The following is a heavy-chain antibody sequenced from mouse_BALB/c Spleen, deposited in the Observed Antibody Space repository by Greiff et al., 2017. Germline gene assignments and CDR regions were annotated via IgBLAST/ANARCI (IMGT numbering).Heavy chain of an antibody. V-gene: IGHV6-6*02. Sequence: EVMLVESGGGLVQPGGSMKLSCVASGFTFSNYWMNWVRQSPEKGLEWVAEIRLKSNNYATHYAESVKGRFTISRDDSKSSVYLQMNNLRAEDTGIYYCTRGDGNYGFDYWGQGTTLTVSS. CDR1: GFTFSNYW. CDR2: IRLKSNNYAT. J-gene: IGHJ2*01. CDR3: TRGDGNYGFDY. D-gene: IGHD2-1*01.